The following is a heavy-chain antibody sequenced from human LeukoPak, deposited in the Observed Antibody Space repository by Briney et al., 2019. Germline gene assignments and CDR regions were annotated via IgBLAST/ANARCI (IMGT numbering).Heavy chain of an antibody. V-gene: IGHV3-21*04. J-gene: IGHJ4*02. D-gene: IGHD3/OR15-3a*01. CDR2: ISSSSSYI. CDR1: GFTFSSYS. Sequence: GGSLRLSCAASGFTFSSYSMNWVRQAPGKGLEWVSSISSSSSYIYYADSVKDRFTIQRDNSKSTLYLQMNSLRAEDTALYYCAKDLSSGTGRGFDHWGQGTLVTVSS. CDR3: AKDLSSGTGRGFDH.